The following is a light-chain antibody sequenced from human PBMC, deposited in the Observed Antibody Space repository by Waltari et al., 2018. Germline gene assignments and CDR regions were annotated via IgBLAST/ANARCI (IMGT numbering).Light chain of an antibody. Sequence: CRASQDISNNVNWYQQKPGKAPDLLIFAVFTLQSGVPSRFSGSGSGTEFTLTISSLQPEDSATYYCQQSYTMPMYTFGQGTKLEIK. CDR1: QDISNN. CDR3: QQSYTMPMYT. CDR2: AVF. V-gene: IGKV1-39*01. J-gene: IGKJ2*01.